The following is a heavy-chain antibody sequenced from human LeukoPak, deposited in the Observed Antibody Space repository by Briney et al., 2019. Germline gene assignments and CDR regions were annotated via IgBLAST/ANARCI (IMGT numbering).Heavy chain of an antibody. J-gene: IGHJ4*02. CDR2: IYTSGSA. V-gene: IGHV4-61*02. D-gene: IGHD2-15*01. CDR3: ARVRAVGISEVVVAYNDFDY. Sequence: SETLSLTCTVSGGSISSGNYYWSWIRQPAGKGLEWIGRIYTSGSANYNPSLKSRVTMSVDTSNNQFSLNLSAVTAADSALYYCARVRAVGISEVVVAYNDFDYWGQGTLVTVSS. CDR1: GGSISSGNYY.